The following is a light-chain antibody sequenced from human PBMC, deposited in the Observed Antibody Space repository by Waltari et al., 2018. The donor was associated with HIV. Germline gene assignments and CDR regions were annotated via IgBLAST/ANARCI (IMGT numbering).Light chain of an antibody. Sequence: QSALTQPPSASGSPGQSVTFSCTGTSRDVGAYNFVSWYQQHPGKAPKLLIYGVNRRPSGVPCRFSGPKAGNTASRTVSGLQADDEADYYCSSYAGPNHLLFGGGTKLTVL. CDR3: SSYAGPNHLL. J-gene: IGLJ2*01. CDR1: SRDVGAYNF. CDR2: GVN. V-gene: IGLV2-8*01.